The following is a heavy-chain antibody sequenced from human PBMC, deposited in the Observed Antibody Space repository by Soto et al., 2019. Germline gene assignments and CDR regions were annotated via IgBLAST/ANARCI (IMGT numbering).Heavy chain of an antibody. D-gene: IGHD3-10*01. V-gene: IGHV1-46*01. CDR3: ARDSWYYGSGSQRYYYYYGMDV. CDR1: GYTLTSQY. CDR2: INPSGGST. Sequence: GASVKVSRKASGYTLTSQYMHWGRQGPGQGLEWMGLINPSGGSTSYAQKFQGRVTMTRDTSTSTVYMELSSLRSDDTAVYYCARDSWYYGSGSQRYYYYYGMDVWGQGTTVTVSS. J-gene: IGHJ6*02.